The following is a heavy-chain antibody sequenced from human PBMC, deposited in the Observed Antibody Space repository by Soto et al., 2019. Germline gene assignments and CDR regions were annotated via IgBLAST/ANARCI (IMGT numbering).Heavy chain of an antibody. CDR2: ISSSSSYI. CDR1: GFTFSSYS. V-gene: IGHV3-21*01. D-gene: IGHD2-21*01. Sequence: PGGSLRLSCAASGFTFSSYSMNWVRQAPGKGLEWVSSISSSSSYIYYADSVKGRFTISRDNTRNSLYLQMNSLRAEDTALYYCARNLGYYTLDFWGQGTQVTVSS. J-gene: IGHJ4*02. CDR3: ARNLGYYTLDF.